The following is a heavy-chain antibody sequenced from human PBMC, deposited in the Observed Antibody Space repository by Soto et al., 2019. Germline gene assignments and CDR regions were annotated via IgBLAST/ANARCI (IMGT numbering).Heavy chain of an antibody. D-gene: IGHD6-19*01. V-gene: IGHV3-23*01. CDR1: GFTFSSYA. CDR2: ISGSGGST. J-gene: IGHJ4*02. CDR3: ALRAYSSGWYVVYFDY. Sequence: GGSLRLSCAASGFTFSSYAMSWVRQAPGKGLEWVSAISGSGGSTYYADSVKGRFTISRDNSKNTLYLQMNSLRAEDTAVYYCALRAYSSGWYVVYFDYWGQGTLVTVSS.